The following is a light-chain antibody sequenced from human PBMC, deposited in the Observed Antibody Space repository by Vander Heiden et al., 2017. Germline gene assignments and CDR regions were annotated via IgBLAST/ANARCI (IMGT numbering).Light chain of an antibody. J-gene: IGKJ1*01. CDR1: QSISSW. Sequence: DIQMTQSPSTLSASVGDRVTITCRASQSISSWLAWYQQKPGKAPKLLIYKASSLESGAPSRVSGSGSETEFTLTISRLEPDDFAYYYCQQYNSYGTFGQGTKVEIK. CDR3: QQYNSYGT. CDR2: KAS. V-gene: IGKV1-5*03.